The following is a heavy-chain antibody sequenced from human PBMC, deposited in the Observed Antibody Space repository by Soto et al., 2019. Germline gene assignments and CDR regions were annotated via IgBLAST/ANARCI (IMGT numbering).Heavy chain of an antibody. CDR1: GGSISSGGYY. Sequence: SETLSLTCTVSGGSISSGGYYWSWIRQHPGKGLEWIGYIYYSGSTYYNPSLKSRVTISVDTSKNQFSLKLSSVTAADTAVYYCARSAYDSSGYYYGDYYFDYWGQGTLVTVSS. CDR2: IYYSGST. J-gene: IGHJ4*02. V-gene: IGHV4-31*03. CDR3: ARSAYDSSGYYYGDYYFDY. D-gene: IGHD3-22*01.